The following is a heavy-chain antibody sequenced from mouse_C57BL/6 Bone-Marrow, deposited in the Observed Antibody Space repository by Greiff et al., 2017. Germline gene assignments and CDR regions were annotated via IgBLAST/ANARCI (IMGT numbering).Heavy chain of an antibody. D-gene: IGHD1-1*01. Sequence: VQLQQSGAELARPGASVKLSCKASGYTFTSYGISWVKQRTGQGLEWIGEIYPRSGNTYYNEQFKGKATLTADKSSSTAYMELRSLTSEDSAVYFCARDYYGSLGPWYFDVWGTGTTVTVSS. V-gene: IGHV1-81*01. CDR2: IYPRSGNT. CDR1: GYTFTSYG. J-gene: IGHJ1*03. CDR3: ARDYYGSLGPWYFDV.